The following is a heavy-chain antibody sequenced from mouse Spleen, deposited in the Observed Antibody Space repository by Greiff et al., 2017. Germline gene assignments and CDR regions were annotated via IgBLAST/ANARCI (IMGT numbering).Heavy chain of an antibody. Sequence: QVQLQQSGAELVKPGASVKISCKASGYTFTDYYINWVKQRPGQGLEWIGKIGPGSGSTYYNEKFKGKATLTADKSSSTAYMQLSSLTSEDSAVYFCARSDYYDGSSHYYAMDYWGQGTSVTVSS. D-gene: IGHD1-1*01. CDR3: ARSDYYDGSSHYYAMDY. CDR1: GYTFTDYY. V-gene: IGHV1-77*01. CDR2: IGPGSGST. J-gene: IGHJ4*01.